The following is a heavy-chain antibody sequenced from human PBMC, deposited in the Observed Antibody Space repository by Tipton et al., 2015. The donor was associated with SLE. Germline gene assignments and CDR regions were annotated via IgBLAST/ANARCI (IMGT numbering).Heavy chain of an antibody. D-gene: IGHD6-13*01. CDR1: GGSISSHY. J-gene: IGHJ4*02. V-gene: IGHV4-59*08. Sequence: TLSLTCTVSGGSISSHYWSWFRQPPGKGLEWIGYIYYSGSTNYNPSLNRRVTISVDTSKNPFSLQLSSVTAADTAVYYCARTGIAAAVDYWGQGTLVTVSS. CDR3: ARTGIAAAVDY. CDR2: IYYSGST.